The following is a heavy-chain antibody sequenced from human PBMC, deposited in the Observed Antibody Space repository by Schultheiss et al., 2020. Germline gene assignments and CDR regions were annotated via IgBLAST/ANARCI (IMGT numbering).Heavy chain of an antibody. D-gene: IGHD3-22*01. CDR1: GFTFSSYA. CDR2: ISGSGGST. CDR3: AKDLASLVVVVCPDY. Sequence: GESLKISCAASGFTFSSYAMSWVRQAPGKGLEWVSAISGSGGSTYYADSVKGRFTISRDNSKNTLYLQMNSLRAEDTAVYYCAKDLASLVVVVCPDYWGQGTLVTVSS. J-gene: IGHJ4*02. V-gene: IGHV3-23*01.